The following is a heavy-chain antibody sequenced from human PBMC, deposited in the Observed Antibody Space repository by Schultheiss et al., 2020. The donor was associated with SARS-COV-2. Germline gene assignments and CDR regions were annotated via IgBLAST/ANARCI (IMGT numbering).Heavy chain of an antibody. CDR1: GYTFTSYG. D-gene: IGHD6-13*01. J-gene: IGHJ4*02. V-gene: IGHV1-2*04. CDR3: AGDRGGVYRFDY. Sequence: ASVKVSCKASGYTFTSYGISWVRQAPGQGLEWMGWINPNSGGTNYAQKFQGWVTMTRDTSISTAYMELSRLRSDDTAVYYCAGDRGGVYRFDYWGQGTLVTVSS. CDR2: INPNSGGT.